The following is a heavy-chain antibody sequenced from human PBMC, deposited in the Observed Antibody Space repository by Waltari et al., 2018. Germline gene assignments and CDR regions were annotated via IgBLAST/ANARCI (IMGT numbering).Heavy chain of an antibody. D-gene: IGHD3-10*01. CDR1: GFTFSSFA. V-gene: IGHV3-23*03. Sequence: EVQLLESGGGLGQPGGSLRLSCAASGFTFSSFAMSWVRQAPGKGLEWVSTNYSGGVTYYGDSVKGRFTISRDNSKNTLYLQMTSLRPEDTAVYYCAKERSMEYVDYWGQGTLVTVSS. CDR2: TNYSGGVT. J-gene: IGHJ4*02. CDR3: AKERSMEYVDY.